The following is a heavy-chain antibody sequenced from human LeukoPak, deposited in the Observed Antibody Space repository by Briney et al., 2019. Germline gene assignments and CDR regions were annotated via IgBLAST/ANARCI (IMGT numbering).Heavy chain of an antibody. V-gene: IGHV3-23*01. CDR2: ISDSGANT. D-gene: IGHD6-19*01. Sequence: GGSLRLSCAASGFTFSTYAMSWVRQAPGKGLEWVSTISDSGANTYYADSVRGRFTISRDNSKNTLYLHKNSLRADDTAIYYCAKSMTLQWRGFFDLWGRGTHVTVSS. CDR1: GFTFSTYA. CDR3: AKSMTLQWRGFFDL. J-gene: IGHJ2*01.